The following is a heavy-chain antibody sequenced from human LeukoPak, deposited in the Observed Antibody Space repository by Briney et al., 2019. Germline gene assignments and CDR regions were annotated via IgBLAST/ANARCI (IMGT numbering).Heavy chain of an antibody. J-gene: IGHJ5*02. CDR2: ISSSGSTI. CDR1: GFTFSDYY. D-gene: IGHD1-1*01. Sequence: GGSLRLSCAASGFTFSDYYMSWIRQAPGKGLEWVSYISSSGSTIYYADSVKGRFTLSRDNAKNSLYLQMNSLRAEDTAVYYCARDKYMSGHVGSLFDPWGQGTLVIVSS. V-gene: IGHV3-11*01. CDR3: ARDKYMSGHVGSLFDP.